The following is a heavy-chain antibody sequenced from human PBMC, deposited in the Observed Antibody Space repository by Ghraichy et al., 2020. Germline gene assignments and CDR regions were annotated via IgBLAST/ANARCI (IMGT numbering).Heavy chain of an antibody. J-gene: IGHJ4*02. CDR2: INHSGST. CDR1: GGSFSGYY. D-gene: IGHD2-2*01. Sequence: GSLRLSCAVYGGSFSGYYWSWIRQPPGKGLEWIGEINHSGSTNYNPSLKSRVTISVDTSKNQFSLKLSSVTAADTAVYYCARGGRYCSSTSCYHIDYWGQGTLVTVSS. V-gene: IGHV4-34*01. CDR3: ARGGRYCSSTSCYHIDY.